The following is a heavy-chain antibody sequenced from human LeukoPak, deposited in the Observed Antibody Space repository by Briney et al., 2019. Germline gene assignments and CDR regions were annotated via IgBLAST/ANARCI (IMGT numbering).Heavy chain of an antibody. CDR3: ARDQAAAGIGFDAFDI. D-gene: IGHD6-13*01. Sequence: SETLSLTCTVSGGSISSYYWSWIRQPPGKGLEWIGYIYYSGSTNYNPSLKSRVTISVDTSKNQFSLKLSSVTAADTAVYYCARDQAAAGIGFDAFDIWGQGTMVTVSS. CDR2: IYYSGST. V-gene: IGHV4-59*01. CDR1: GGSISSYY. J-gene: IGHJ3*02.